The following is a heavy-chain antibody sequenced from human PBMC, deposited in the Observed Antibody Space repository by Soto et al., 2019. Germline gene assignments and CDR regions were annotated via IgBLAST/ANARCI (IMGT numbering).Heavy chain of an antibody. CDR1: GFTFSSYA. CDR2: ISGSGGST. Sequence: GGSLRLSCAASGFTFSSYAMSWVRQAPGKGLEWVSAISGSGGSTYYADSVKGRFTISRDNSKNTLYLQMNSLRAEDTAVYYCAKDLYYYDSSGYWRSFDYWGQGTLVTVSS. D-gene: IGHD3-22*01. CDR3: AKDLYYYDSSGYWRSFDY. J-gene: IGHJ4*02. V-gene: IGHV3-23*01.